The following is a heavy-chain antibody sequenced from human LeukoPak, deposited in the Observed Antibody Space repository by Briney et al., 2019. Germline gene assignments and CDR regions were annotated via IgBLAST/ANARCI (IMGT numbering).Heavy chain of an antibody. J-gene: IGHJ6*02. V-gene: IGHV4-59*08. D-gene: IGHD3-10*01. CDR3: ARHAYYYGSGSYYSPRYGMDV. CDR1: GGSISSYY. Sequence: SETLSLTCTVSGGSISSYYWSWIRQPPGKGLEWIGYIYYSGSTNYNPSLKSRVTISVDTSKNQFSLKLSSVTAADTAVYYCARHAYYYGSGSYYSPRYGMDVWGQGTTVTVSS. CDR2: IYYSGST.